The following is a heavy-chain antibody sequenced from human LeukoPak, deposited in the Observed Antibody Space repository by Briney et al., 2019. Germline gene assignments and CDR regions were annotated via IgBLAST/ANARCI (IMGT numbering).Heavy chain of an antibody. Sequence: PSETLSLTCTVSGGSISSYYWSWIRQPPGKGLEWIGYIYYSGSTNYNPSLKSRVTISVDTSKNQFSLKLSSVTAADTAVYYCARGRSSTTSGAFDIWGQGTMVTVSS. D-gene: IGHD2-2*01. V-gene: IGHV4-59*01. J-gene: IGHJ3*02. CDR1: GGSISSYY. CDR2: IYYSGST. CDR3: ARGRSSTTSGAFDI.